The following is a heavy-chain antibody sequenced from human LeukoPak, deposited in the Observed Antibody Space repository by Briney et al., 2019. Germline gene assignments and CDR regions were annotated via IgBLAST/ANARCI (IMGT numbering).Heavy chain of an antibody. D-gene: IGHD3-3*01. Sequence: EASVKVSCKASGYTFTIYYMHWVRQAPGQGLEWMGIINPSGGSTSHAQKFQGRVTMTRDTFTSTVYMELSSLRSEDTAVYYCARDLSLSYYDFWSGYYYYGMDVWGQGTTVTVSS. CDR3: ARDLSLSYYDFWSGYYYYGMDV. V-gene: IGHV1-46*01. CDR2: INPSGGST. J-gene: IGHJ6*02. CDR1: GYTFTIYY.